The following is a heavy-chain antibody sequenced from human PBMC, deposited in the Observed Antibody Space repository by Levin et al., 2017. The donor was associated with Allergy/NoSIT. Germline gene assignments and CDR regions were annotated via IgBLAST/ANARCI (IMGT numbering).Heavy chain of an antibody. CDR1: GGSISSGGYS. D-gene: IGHD6-19*01. CDR2: IYHSGST. V-gene: IGHV4-30-2*01. CDR3: ARGKGLGPDDAFDI. J-gene: IGHJ3*02. Sequence: SETLSLTCAVSGGSISSGGYSWSWIRQPPGKGLEWIGYIYHSGSTYYNPSLKSRVTISVDRSKNQFSLKLSSVTAADTAVYYCARGKGLGPDDAFDIWGQGTMVTVSS.